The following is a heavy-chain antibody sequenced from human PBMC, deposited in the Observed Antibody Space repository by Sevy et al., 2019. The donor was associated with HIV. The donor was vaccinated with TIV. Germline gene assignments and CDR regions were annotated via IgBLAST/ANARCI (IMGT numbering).Heavy chain of an antibody. D-gene: IGHD2-21*02. V-gene: IGHV1-69*10. CDR3: ATAMPCGGDCYYFDS. CDR2: VIASVNMS. J-gene: IGHJ4*02. Sequence: ASVKVSCKASGGTFSTYIINWVRQAPGQGLEWMGGVIASVNMSNSAQKFQGRVTITADGSTSTAYIELSSLTSEDTAIYYCATAMPCGGDCYYFDSWGQGTRVTVSS. CDR1: GGTFSTYI.